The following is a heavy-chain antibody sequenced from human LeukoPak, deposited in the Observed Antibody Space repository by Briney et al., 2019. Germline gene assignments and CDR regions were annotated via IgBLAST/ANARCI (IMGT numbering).Heavy chain of an antibody. CDR1: GFTFSSYS. V-gene: IGHV3-21*01. Sequence: PGGSLRLPCAASGFTFSSYSMNWVRQAPGKGLEWVSSISSSSSYIYYADSVKGRFTISRDNAKNSLYLQMNSLRAEDTAVYYCARASGVVIASGGHWFDPWGQGTLVTVSS. CDR2: ISSSSSYI. J-gene: IGHJ5*02. D-gene: IGHD2-21*01. CDR3: ARASGVVIASGGHWFDP.